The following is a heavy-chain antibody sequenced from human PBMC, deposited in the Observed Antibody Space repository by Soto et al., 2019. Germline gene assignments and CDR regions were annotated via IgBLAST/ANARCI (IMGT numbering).Heavy chain of an antibody. Sequence: QVQLRESGPGLVKPSQTLSLTCTVSGGSISSGDYYWSWIRQPPGKGLEWIGYIYYSGSTYYNPSLKSRVTISVDTSKNQFSLKLSSVTAADMAVYYCARGGTTSDRGPTQNWGQGTLVTVSS. CDR1: GGSISSGDYY. CDR3: ARGGTTSDRGPTQN. D-gene: IGHD4-17*01. J-gene: IGHJ4*02. CDR2: IYYSGST. V-gene: IGHV4-30-4*01.